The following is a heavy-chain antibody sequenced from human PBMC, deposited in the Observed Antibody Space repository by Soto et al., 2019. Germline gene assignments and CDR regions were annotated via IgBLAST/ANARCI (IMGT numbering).Heavy chain of an antibody. CDR2: ISGSGDRT. D-gene: IGHD1-1*01. CDR3: AKDHGQSWNVFYGMDV. V-gene: IGHV3-23*01. J-gene: IGHJ6*02. Sequence: EVQLLESGGGLVQPGGSLRLSCAATGFTFNTYAMNWVRQAPGKGLEWVSSISGSGDRTYNADSVKGRFTISRDNSKNTLYLQMRSVRAEDTAVYYCAKDHGQSWNVFYGMDVWGQGTTVTVSS. CDR1: GFTFNTYA.